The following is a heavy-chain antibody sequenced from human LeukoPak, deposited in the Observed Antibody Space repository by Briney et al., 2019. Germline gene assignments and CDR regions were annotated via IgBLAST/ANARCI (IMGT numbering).Heavy chain of an antibody. CDR2: IYYSGGT. Sequence: PSETLSLTCTVSGGSISSNGYYWAWFRQPPGKGLEWIGSIYYSGGTYYNPSLKSRVTISIDTSKNQFSLKLSSVTAADTAVYYCARGHYVWGSSPRPRFLGFVWGKGTTVTVSS. V-gene: IGHV4-39*07. CDR3: ARGHYVWGSSPRPRFLGFV. CDR1: GGSISSNGYY. J-gene: IGHJ6*04. D-gene: IGHD3-16*01.